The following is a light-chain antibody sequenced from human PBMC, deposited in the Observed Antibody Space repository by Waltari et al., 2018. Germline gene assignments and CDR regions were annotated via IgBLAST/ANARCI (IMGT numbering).Light chain of an antibody. V-gene: IGKV1-5*03. CDR3: QQYNRYPYT. CDR1: QSFSSW. J-gene: IGKJ2*01. Sequence: DIQMTQSPSTLSASVGDRVTITCRASQSFSSWLAWYQQKPGKAPKLLIYEASTLESGLPARFSGSGSGTEFTLTISSLQPDDSATYFCQQYNRYPYTFGHGTKLEIK. CDR2: EAS.